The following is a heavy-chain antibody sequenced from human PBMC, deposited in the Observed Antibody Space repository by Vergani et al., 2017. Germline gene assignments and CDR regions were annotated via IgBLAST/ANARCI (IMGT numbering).Heavy chain of an antibody. CDR3: ARDPLYSTTWPFLLLDMDV. CDR1: GGSISSGSYY. D-gene: IGHD6-13*01. V-gene: IGHV4-61*02. CDR2: FYTGGGT. J-gene: IGHJ6*02. Sequence: QVQLQESGPGLVRPSQTLSLTCTVSGGSISSGSYYWSWFRPPAGQGLEWIGRFYTGGGTSYNPALKSRVTISVDTSKNQFSLQLSSVTAADTAVYYCARDPLYSTTWPFLLLDMDVWGQGTTVTVSS.